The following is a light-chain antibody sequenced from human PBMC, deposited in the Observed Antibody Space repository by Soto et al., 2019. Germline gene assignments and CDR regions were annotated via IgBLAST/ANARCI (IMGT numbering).Light chain of an antibody. CDR2: GAS. V-gene: IGKV3-20*01. Sequence: EIVLTQSPGTLSLSPGERATLSCRASQSVSSSYLAWYQQKPGQAPRLLIYGASSRATGIPDRFSGSGSGTDFTLTICSLEPEDFAVYYCQQYGSSPGTFGQGTKVDIK. CDR1: QSVSSSY. CDR3: QQYGSSPGT. J-gene: IGKJ1*01.